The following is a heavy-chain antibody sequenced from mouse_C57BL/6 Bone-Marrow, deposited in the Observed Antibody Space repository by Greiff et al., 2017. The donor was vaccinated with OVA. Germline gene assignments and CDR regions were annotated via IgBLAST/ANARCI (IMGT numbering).Heavy chain of an antibody. CDR1: GFTFSSYA. CDR3: ARRFFYAMDY. J-gene: IGHJ4*01. Sequence: EVKVVESGGGLVKPGGSLKLSCAASGFTFSSYAMSWVRQTPDKRLEWVATISDGGSYTYYPDNVKGRFTISRDNAKNNLYLQMSHLKSEDTAMYYCARRFFYAMDYWGQGTSVTVSS. CDR2: ISDGGSYT. V-gene: IGHV5-4*03.